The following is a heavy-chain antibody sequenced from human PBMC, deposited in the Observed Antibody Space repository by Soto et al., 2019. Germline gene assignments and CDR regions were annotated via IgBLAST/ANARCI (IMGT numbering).Heavy chain of an antibody. Sequence: GGSLRLSCAASGLTVSSNCMSWVRQAPGKGLGWVSVIYSGGSTCYADSVKGRFTISRDNSKNTLYLQMNSLRAEDTAVYYCASDHIVVVTESSDYYYGMDVWGQGTTVTVSS. CDR1: GLTVSSNC. V-gene: IGHV3-53*01. CDR2: IYSGGST. D-gene: IGHD2-21*02. J-gene: IGHJ6*02. CDR3: ASDHIVVVTESSDYYYGMDV.